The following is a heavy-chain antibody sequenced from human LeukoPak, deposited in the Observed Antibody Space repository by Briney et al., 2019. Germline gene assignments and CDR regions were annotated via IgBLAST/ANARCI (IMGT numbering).Heavy chain of an antibody. CDR1: GFTFSSYG. J-gene: IGHJ4*02. CDR2: ISYDGSNK. CDR3: AKDLAVAGTTFDY. D-gene: IGHD6-19*01. Sequence: QPGGSLRLSRAASGFTFSSYGMHWVRQAPGKGLEWVAVISYDGSNKYYAESVKGRFTISRDNSKNTLYLQMNSLRAEDTAVYYCAKDLAVAGTTFDYWGQGTLVTVSS. V-gene: IGHV3-30*18.